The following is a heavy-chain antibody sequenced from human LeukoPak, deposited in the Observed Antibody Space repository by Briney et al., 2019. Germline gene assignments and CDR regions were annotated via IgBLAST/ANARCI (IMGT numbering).Heavy chain of an antibody. D-gene: IGHD3-22*01. V-gene: IGHV4-61*01. CDR3: ARAYDTSGYGFDP. CDR1: GGSVSRGSYY. J-gene: IGHJ5*02. CDR2: IYHSGST. Sequence: PETLSLTCTVSGGSVSRGSYYWTWIRQPPGKGLEWIGYIYHSGSTNYNPSLKSRVTISVDTSKNQFSLKLSSVTAADTAVYYCARAYDTSGYGFDPWGQGTLVTVSS.